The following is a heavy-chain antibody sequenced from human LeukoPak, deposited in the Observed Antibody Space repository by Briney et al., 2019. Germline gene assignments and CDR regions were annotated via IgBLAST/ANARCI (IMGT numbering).Heavy chain of an antibody. Sequence: NPSETLSLTCTVSGGSISSGGYYWSWIRQHPGKGLEWIGYIYYSGSTYYNPSLKSRVTISVDTSKNQFSLKLSSVTAADTAVYYCASSTAAAGTFDYWGQGTLVTVSS. V-gene: IGHV4-31*03. CDR2: IYYSGST. CDR1: GGSISSGGYY. J-gene: IGHJ4*02. D-gene: IGHD6-13*01. CDR3: ASSTAAAGTFDY.